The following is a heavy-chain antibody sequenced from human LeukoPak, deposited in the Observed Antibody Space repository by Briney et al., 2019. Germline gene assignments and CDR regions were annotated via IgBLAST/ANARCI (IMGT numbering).Heavy chain of an antibody. J-gene: IGHJ4*02. Sequence: SETLSLTCGVSGGSITNTNYWTWVRQPPGKGLEWIGEVNLQGSTNYNPFLMGRVAISVDTSENHISLQLTSVTAADTAVYYCAREGGPYRPLDYSGQGTLVTVSS. V-gene: IGHV4-4*02. CDR1: GGSITNTNY. CDR2: VNLQGST. CDR3: AREGGPYRPLDY.